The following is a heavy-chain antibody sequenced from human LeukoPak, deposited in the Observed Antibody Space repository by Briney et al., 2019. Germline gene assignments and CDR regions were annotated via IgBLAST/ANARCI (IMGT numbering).Heavy chain of an antibody. CDR2: IYYSGST. D-gene: IGHD4-11*01. CDR3: ARGDYSNYEIVAGFDY. V-gene: IGHV4-39*01. Sequence: SETLSLTCTVSGGSISSSSYYWGWIRQPPGKGLERIGSIYYSGSTYYNPSLKSRVTISVDTSKNQFSLRLSSVTAADTAVYYCARGDYSNYEIVAGFDYWGQGTLVTVSS. CDR1: GGSISSSSYY. J-gene: IGHJ4*02.